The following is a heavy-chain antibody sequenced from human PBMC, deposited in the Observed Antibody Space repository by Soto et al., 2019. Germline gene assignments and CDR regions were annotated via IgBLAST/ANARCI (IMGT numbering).Heavy chain of an antibody. V-gene: IGHV5-10-1*03. CDR3: ACSGIAVAGPETHYYGMDV. Sequence: EVQLVQSGAEVKKPGESLRISCKGSGYSFTSYWISWVRQMPGKGLEWMGRIDPSDSYTNYSPSFQGHVTISADKSISTAYLQWSSLKASDTAMYYCACSGIAVAGPETHYYGMDVWGQGTTVTVSS. D-gene: IGHD6-19*01. CDR2: IDPSDSYT. J-gene: IGHJ6*02. CDR1: GYSFTSYW.